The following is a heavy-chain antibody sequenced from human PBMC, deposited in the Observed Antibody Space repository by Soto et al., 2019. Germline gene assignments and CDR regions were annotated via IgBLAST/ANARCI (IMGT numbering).Heavy chain of an antibody. Sequence: SETLSLTCTVSGGSISSGGYYWSWIRQHPGKGLEWIGYIYYSGSTYYNPSLKSRVAISVDTSKNQFSLKLSSVTAADTAVYYCARGHDYRYSNWFDPWGQGTLVTISS. J-gene: IGHJ5*02. CDR3: ARGHDYRYSNWFDP. V-gene: IGHV4-31*03. CDR1: GGSISSGGYY. CDR2: IYYSGST. D-gene: IGHD4-4*01.